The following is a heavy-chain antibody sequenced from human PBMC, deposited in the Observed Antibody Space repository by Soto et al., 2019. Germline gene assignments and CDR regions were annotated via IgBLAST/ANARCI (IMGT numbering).Heavy chain of an antibody. V-gene: IGHV3-23*01. CDR3: AKVPIGYCTNGVCYTLSYYFDY. Sequence: PGGSLRLSCAASGFTFSSYAMSWVRQAPGKGLEWVSAISGSGGSTYYADSVKGRFTISRDNSKNTLYLQMNSLRAEDTAVYYCAKVPIGYCTNGVCYTLSYYFDYWGQGTLVTVSS. CDR2: ISGSGGST. CDR1: GFTFSSYA. J-gene: IGHJ4*02. D-gene: IGHD2-8*01.